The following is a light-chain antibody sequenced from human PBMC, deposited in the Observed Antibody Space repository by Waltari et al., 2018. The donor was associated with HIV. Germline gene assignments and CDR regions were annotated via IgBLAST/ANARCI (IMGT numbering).Light chain of an antibody. CDR2: AAA. J-gene: IGKJ1*01. Sequence: DIQMTQSPSSLSASVGDRVTIPCRAGQIIANYLNWYQHKPGKAPKVLIFAAATLQSGVPARFSGTGYGTDFSLTITSLQREDVATYYCQQTYITPRTFGQGTKVEIK. CDR3: QQTYITPRT. V-gene: IGKV1-39*01. CDR1: QIIANY.